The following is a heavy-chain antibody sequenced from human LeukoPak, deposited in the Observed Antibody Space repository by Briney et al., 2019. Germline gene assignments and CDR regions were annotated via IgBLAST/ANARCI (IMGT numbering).Heavy chain of an antibody. CDR3: ARENTSELGAFDI. Sequence: PSGTLSLTCAVSGGSISSGGYYWSWIRQPPGKGLEWIGYIYHSGSTYYNPSLKRRVTISVDRSKNQFSLKLSSVTAADTAVYYCARENTSELGAFDIWGQGTMVTVSS. J-gene: IGHJ3*02. V-gene: IGHV4-30-2*01. CDR1: GGSISSGGYY. D-gene: IGHD7-27*01. CDR2: IYHSGST.